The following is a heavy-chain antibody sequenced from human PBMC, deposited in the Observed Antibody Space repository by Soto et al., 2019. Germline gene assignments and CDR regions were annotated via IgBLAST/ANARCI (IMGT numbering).Heavy chain of an antibody. CDR2: ISGSGSPT. CDR1: GFTFSSYA. Sequence: SGFTFSSYAMTWVRQAPGRGLQWVSAISGSGSPTYYADSVKGRFTISRDNSKNTLYLQMNSLRADDTAVYYCARDMSGGTYNYYYGMDVWGQGTTVTVSS. J-gene: IGHJ6*02. V-gene: IGHV3-23*01. D-gene: IGHD1-26*01. CDR3: ARDMSGGTYNYYYGMDV.